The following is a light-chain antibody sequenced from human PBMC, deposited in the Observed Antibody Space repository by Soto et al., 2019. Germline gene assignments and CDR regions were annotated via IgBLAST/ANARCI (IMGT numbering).Light chain of an antibody. Sequence: QSALTQPASVSGSPGQSITISCTGTSSDFGSYNLVSWYQQHPGKAPKLMIYEGSQRPSGVSNRFSGSKSGNTASLTISGLQAEDEADYYCCSYAGSIPVVFGGGTQLTVL. CDR3: CSYAGSIPVV. CDR1: SSDFGSYNL. V-gene: IGLV2-23*01. CDR2: EGS. J-gene: IGLJ2*01.